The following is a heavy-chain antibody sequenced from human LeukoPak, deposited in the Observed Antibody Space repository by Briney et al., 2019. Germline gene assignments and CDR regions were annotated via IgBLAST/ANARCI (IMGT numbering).Heavy chain of an antibody. CDR2: VSGSGDRT. CDR1: GFTFSSYA. V-gene: IGHV3-23*01. J-gene: IGHJ4*02. D-gene: IGHD3-10*01. CDR3: ARDSANDYGSGSYYKGYFDY. Sequence: GGSLRLSCAASGFTFSSYALSWVRQTPGKGLEWVSAVSGSGDRTDYADSVKGRFTISRDNAKNSLYLQMNSLRAEDTAVYYCARDSANDYGSGSYYKGYFDYWGQGTLVTVSS.